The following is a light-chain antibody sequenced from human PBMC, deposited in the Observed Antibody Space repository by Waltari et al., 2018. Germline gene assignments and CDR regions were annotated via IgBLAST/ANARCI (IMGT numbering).Light chain of an antibody. CDR1: ELGNKY. V-gene: IGLV3-1*01. J-gene: IGLJ1*01. Sequence: SYELTQPPSVSVSPGQTASITCSGDELGNKYVCWYHQKPGQSPILVIFRDSKRPSGVPERFSGSNSGNGATLTSSGTQAVDEADYYCQAWDSNTGVFGTGTRVTVL. CDR2: RDS. CDR3: QAWDSNTGV.